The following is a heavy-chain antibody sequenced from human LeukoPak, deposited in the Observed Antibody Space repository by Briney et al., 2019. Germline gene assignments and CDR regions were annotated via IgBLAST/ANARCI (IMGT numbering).Heavy chain of an antibody. V-gene: IGHV3-74*01. CDR3: AIEGGDGYKFY. CDR2: LHSDHGAV. CDR1: GFTFSNSA. D-gene: IGHD5-24*01. J-gene: IGHJ4*02. Sequence: PGGSLRLSCAASGFTFSNSAMSWVRQAPGKGLVWVSRLHSDHGAVNYADSVQGRFTISRDNAKNILFLEMNSLSGEDTAMYYCAIEGGDGYKFYWGQGTLVTVSS.